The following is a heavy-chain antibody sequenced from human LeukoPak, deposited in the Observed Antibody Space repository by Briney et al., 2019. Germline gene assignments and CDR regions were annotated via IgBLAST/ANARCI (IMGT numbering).Heavy chain of an antibody. CDR2: ISSSGSTI. CDR1: GFTFSSYE. J-gene: IGHJ6*03. D-gene: IGHD6-19*01. CDR3: ARDEGRAVAGPLGLSYYYYYMDV. Sequence: PGGSLRLSCAASGFTFSSYEMNWVRQAPGKGLEWVSYISSSGSTIYYADSVKGRFTISRDNAKNSLYLQMNSLRAEDTAVYYCARDEGRAVAGPLGLSYYYYYMDVWGKGTTVTISS. V-gene: IGHV3-48*03.